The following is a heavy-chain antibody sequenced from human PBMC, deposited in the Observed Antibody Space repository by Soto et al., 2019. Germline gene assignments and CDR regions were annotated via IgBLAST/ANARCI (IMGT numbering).Heavy chain of an antibody. Sequence: GGSLRRSCVASGFTFSSYSMNWVRQAPGKGLEWISYISTTSSSIYYADSVKGRFTISRDNAKNSLFLQMNSLRDEDTAVYYCARKGVAFDYWGQGALVTVSS. CDR3: ARKGVAFDY. D-gene: IGHD3-3*01. V-gene: IGHV3-48*02. J-gene: IGHJ4*02. CDR2: ISTTSSSI. CDR1: GFTFSSYS.